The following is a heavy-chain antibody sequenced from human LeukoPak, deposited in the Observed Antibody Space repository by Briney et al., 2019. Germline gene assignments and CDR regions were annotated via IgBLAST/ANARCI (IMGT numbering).Heavy chain of an antibody. Sequence: PSETLSLTCTVSGGSINTYYWSWIRQPPGKGLEWIGYIYYSGSTNYNPSLKSRVTLSMDRSKNQFSLRLSSVTAADTAVYYCARGALRYFDWLKKDYYYMDVWGKGTTVTISS. CDR3: ARGALRYFDWLKKDYYYMDV. J-gene: IGHJ6*03. V-gene: IGHV4-59*01. CDR2: IYYSGST. CDR1: GGSINTYY. D-gene: IGHD3-9*01.